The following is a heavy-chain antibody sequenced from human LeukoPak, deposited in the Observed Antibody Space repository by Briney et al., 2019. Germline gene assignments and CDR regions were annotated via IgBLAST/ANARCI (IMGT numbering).Heavy chain of an antibody. V-gene: IGHV4-34*01. CDR2: INHSGST. CDR3: ARGDRMRHAFDS. Sequence: PSETLSLTCAVYGGSFSGYYWSWIRQPPGKGLEWIGEINHSGSTNYNPSLKSRVTISVDTSKNQFSLKLSSVTAADTAVYYCARGDRMRHAFDSWGQGTMVTVSS. D-gene: IGHD2-8*01. J-gene: IGHJ3*02. CDR1: GGSFSGYY.